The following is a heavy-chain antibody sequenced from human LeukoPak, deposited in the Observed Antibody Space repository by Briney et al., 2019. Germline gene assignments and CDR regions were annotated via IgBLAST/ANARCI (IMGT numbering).Heavy chain of an antibody. CDR2: ISYDGSNK. CDR3: AKAGRGYGDYVDYMDV. J-gene: IGHJ6*03. Sequence: PGRSLRLSCAASGFTFSSYGMHWVRQAPGKGLEWVAVISYDGSNKYYADSVKGRFTISRDNSKNTLYLQMNSLRAEDTAVYYCAKAGRGYGDYVDYMDVWGKGTTVTVSS. CDR1: GFTFSSYG. D-gene: IGHD4-17*01. V-gene: IGHV3-30*18.